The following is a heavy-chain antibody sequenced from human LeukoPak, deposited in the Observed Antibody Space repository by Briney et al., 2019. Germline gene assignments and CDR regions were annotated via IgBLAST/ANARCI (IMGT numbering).Heavy chain of an antibody. CDR2: LYSGGST. CDR1: GFTVSNNY. J-gene: IGHJ4*02. Sequence: GGSLRLSCAASGFTVSNNYMIWVRQAPGKGLDWVSFLYSGGSTYYADSVKGRFTVSRDISQNTLFLQMNSLRAEDTAVYYCARARGVYDGLYYFDYWGQGTLVTVSS. V-gene: IGHV3-66*01. D-gene: IGHD5/OR15-5a*01. CDR3: ARARGVYDGLYYFDY.